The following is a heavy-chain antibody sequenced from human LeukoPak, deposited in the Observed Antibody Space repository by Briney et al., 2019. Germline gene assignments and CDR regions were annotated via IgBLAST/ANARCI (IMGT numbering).Heavy chain of an antibody. V-gene: IGHV3-23*01. D-gene: IGHD3-22*01. CDR2: ISGSGDNT. J-gene: IGHJ4*02. CDR3: AKGSYYDSSGSFYFDY. Sequence: PGGSLRLSCAASGFTFSSYAMSWVRQAPGKGLEWVSGISGSGDNTYYADSVKGLFTISRDKSKNTLYVQVNSLGTEDTAAYYCAKGSYYDSSGSFYFDYWGQGTLVTVSS. CDR1: GFTFSSYA.